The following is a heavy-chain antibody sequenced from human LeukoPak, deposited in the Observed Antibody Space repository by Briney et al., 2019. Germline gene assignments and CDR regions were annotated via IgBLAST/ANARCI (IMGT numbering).Heavy chain of an antibody. CDR2: MFYSGNT. J-gene: IGHJ4*02. Sequence: SETLSLTCGVSGGSIISSSYYWGWIRQPPGKGLEWIASMFYSGNTYYNPSLKSRVTMSVDTTENQFSLKLSSVTAADTAVYYCARHVVGNYDLLTFDYWGQGSLVTVSS. CDR1: GGSIISSSYY. D-gene: IGHD2-21*01. V-gene: IGHV4-39*01. CDR3: ARHVVGNYDLLTFDY.